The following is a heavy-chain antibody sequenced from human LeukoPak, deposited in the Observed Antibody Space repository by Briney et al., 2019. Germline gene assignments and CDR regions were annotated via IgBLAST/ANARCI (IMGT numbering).Heavy chain of an antibody. CDR3: ARVQMITFGGASYYYYYMDV. CDR1: GYTFTSYG. Sequence: ASVKVSCKASGYTFTSYGVSWVRQAPGQGLEWMGWISAYNGNTNYAQKLQGRVTMTTDTSTSTAYMELRSLRSDDTAVYYCARVQMITFGGASYYYYYMDVWGKGTTVTVSS. V-gene: IGHV1-18*01. J-gene: IGHJ6*03. D-gene: IGHD3-16*01. CDR2: ISAYNGNT.